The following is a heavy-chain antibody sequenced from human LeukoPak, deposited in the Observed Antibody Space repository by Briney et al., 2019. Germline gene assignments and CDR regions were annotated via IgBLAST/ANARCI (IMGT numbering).Heavy chain of an antibody. CDR1: GGTFSSYA. Sequence: SVKVSCKASGGTFSSYAISWVRQAPGQGLEWMGGIIPIFGTANYAQKFQGRVTITADESTSTAYMELGSLRSEDTAVYYCARALPGYGTSYLYYYYGMDVWGQGTTVTVSS. V-gene: IGHV1-69*13. CDR3: ARALPGYGTSYLYYYYGMDV. D-gene: IGHD2-15*01. CDR2: IIPIFGTA. J-gene: IGHJ6*02.